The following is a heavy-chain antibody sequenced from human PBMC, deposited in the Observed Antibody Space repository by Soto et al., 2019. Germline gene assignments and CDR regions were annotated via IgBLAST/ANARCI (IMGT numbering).Heavy chain of an antibody. CDR3: ARNYVHCSGGSCSGDIDY. Sequence: QVQLVQSGAEVKKPGASVKVSCKASGYTFTSYGISWVRQAPGQGLEWMGWISAYNGNTNYAQKLQGRVTMTTDTSTRTAYMELRSLRSDDTAVYYCARNYVHCSGGSCSGDIDYWGQGTLVTVSS. V-gene: IGHV1-18*01. CDR2: ISAYNGNT. CDR1: GYTFTSYG. D-gene: IGHD2-15*01. J-gene: IGHJ4*02.